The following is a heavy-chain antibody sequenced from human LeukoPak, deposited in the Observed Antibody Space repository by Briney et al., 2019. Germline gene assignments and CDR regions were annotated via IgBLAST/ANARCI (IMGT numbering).Heavy chain of an antibody. D-gene: IGHD6-19*01. V-gene: IGHV1-46*01. CDR3: AREGRAWLVYVY. Sequence: ASVKVSCKASGYTFTCQYIHWVRQAPRQGLEWMGTVNPSGGSTRYAQKFQGRVTMTRDKSTSTVYMELSSLRSEDTAVYYCAREGRAWLVYVYWGQGTLVTVSS. CDR1: GYTFTCQY. J-gene: IGHJ4*02. CDR2: VNPSGGST.